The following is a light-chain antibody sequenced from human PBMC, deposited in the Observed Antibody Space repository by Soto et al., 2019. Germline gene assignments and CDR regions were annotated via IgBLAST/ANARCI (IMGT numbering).Light chain of an antibody. Sequence: DIQMTQSPSTLSSSVGDRVTITCRASQTISSWLAWYQQKPGKAPKLLIYKASSVESGVQSRCSGSGCRTEFPITSSSRQADDFATYYCQKYNSYRTFGQGTKVEIK. V-gene: IGKV1-5*03. CDR1: QTISSW. CDR3: QKYNSYRT. CDR2: KAS. J-gene: IGKJ1*01.